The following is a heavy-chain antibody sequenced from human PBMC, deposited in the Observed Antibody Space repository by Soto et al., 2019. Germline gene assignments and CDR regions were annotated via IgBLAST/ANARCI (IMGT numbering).Heavy chain of an antibody. CDR3: ARDSAWYYFDS. CDR2: VYYSGGT. V-gene: IGHV4-31*03. D-gene: IGHD6-19*01. J-gene: IGHJ4*02. Sequence: SETLSLTCSVSGGSISSGGYYWSWIRQLPGKGLEWIGYVYYSGGTHYNPSLQSRVTVSVDTSRNQFSLKLTSVTAADTAVYYCARDSAWYYFDSWGRGTLVTVSS. CDR1: GGSISSGGYY.